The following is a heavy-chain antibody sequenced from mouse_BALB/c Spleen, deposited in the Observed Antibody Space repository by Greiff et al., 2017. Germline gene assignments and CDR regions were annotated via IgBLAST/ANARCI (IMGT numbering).Heavy chain of an antibody. CDR1: GYAFSSYW. J-gene: IGHJ3*01. V-gene: IGHV1-80*01. CDR3: ARRGSSSAWFAY. CDR2: IYPGDGDT. D-gene: IGHD1-1*01. Sequence: QVQLQQSGAELVRPGSSVKLSCKASGYAFSSYWMNWVKQRPGQGLEWIGQIYPGDGDTNYNGKFKGKATLTADKSSSTAYMQLSSLTSEDSAVYFCARRGSSSAWFAYWGQGTLVTVSA.